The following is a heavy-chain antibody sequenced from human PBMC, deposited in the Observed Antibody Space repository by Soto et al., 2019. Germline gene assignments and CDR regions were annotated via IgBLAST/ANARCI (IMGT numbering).Heavy chain of an antibody. CDR3: ARESARWLLSFFDY. CDR2: IKQDGIEK. CDR1: GFNFSSHW. V-gene: IGHV3-7*01. D-gene: IGHD5-12*01. Sequence: PGGSLRLSCEVSGFNFSSHWMSWVRQAPGKGLEWVATIKQDGIEKYYVDSVKGRFTISRDNTKNSLYLQMSSLRADETAVYYCARESARWLLSFFDYWGQGTVVTVSS. J-gene: IGHJ4*02.